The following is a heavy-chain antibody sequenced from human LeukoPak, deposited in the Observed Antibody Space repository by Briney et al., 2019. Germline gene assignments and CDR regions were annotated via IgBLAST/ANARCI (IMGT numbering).Heavy chain of an antibody. CDR1: GFTFSNYG. Sequence: QSGGSLRLSCAASGFTFSNYGLHWVRQAPGKGLEWLAVMWFDGSQKYYAGSVKGRFTTSRDNSKSMLYLQMNSLRAEDTAVYYCARGDYGDYTLFDYWGQGTLVTVSS. D-gene: IGHD4-17*01. CDR2: MWFDGSQK. CDR3: ARGDYGDYTLFDY. J-gene: IGHJ4*02. V-gene: IGHV3-33*01.